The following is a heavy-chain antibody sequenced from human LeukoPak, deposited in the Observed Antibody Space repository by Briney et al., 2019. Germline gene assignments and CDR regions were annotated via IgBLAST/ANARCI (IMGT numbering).Heavy chain of an antibody. CDR2: IIPIFGTA. J-gene: IGHJ5*02. D-gene: IGHD6-13*01. V-gene: IGHV1-69*13. CDR1: GGTFSSYA. CDR3: ARDRSEQQRAFDP. Sequence: SVKVSWKASGGTFSSYAISWVRQAPGQGLEWMGGIIPIFGTANYAQKFQGRVTITADESTSTAYMELSSLRSEDTAVYYCARDRSEQQRAFDPWGQGTLVTVSS.